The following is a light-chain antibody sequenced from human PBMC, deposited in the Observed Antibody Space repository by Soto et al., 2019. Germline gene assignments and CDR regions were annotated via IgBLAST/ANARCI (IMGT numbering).Light chain of an antibody. Sequence: QSVLTQPPSVSAAPGQKVTISCSGSSSNIGNNYVSWYQQLPGTAPKLLIYDNNNRPSGIPDRFSGSKSGTSATLGITGLQTGDEADYYCGTWDSSLRDVVFGGGTKLTVL. CDR3: GTWDSSLRDVV. J-gene: IGLJ2*01. CDR1: SSNIGNNY. V-gene: IGLV1-51*01. CDR2: DNN.